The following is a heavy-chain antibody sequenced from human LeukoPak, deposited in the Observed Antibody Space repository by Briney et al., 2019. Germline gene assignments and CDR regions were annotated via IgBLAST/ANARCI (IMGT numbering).Heavy chain of an antibody. CDR2: IYHSGST. CDR3: ARVFFPHGGNGGAFDI. J-gene: IGHJ3*02. D-gene: IGHD4-23*01. Sequence: SGTLSLTCAVSGGSISSSNWWSWVRQPPGKGLEWIGEIYHSGSTNYNPSLKSRVTISVDKSKNQFSLKLSSVTAADTAVYYCARVFFPHGGNGGAFDIWGQGTMVTVSS. CDR1: GGSISSSNW. V-gene: IGHV4-4*02.